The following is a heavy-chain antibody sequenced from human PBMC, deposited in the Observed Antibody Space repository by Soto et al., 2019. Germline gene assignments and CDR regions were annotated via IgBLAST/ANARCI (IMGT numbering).Heavy chain of an antibody. Sequence: GGSLRLSXAASGFTFSDSPMHWVRQASGKGLEWVGRVRDKGNSYATGYAASVRGRFTISRDDSTNTAYLQMDSLRIDDTAVYYCTRQKPQTGTTDHWGLGTLVTVSS. CDR3: TRQKPQTGTTDH. D-gene: IGHD1-1*01. CDR1: GFTFSDSP. CDR2: VRDKGNSYAT. J-gene: IGHJ4*02. V-gene: IGHV3-73*01.